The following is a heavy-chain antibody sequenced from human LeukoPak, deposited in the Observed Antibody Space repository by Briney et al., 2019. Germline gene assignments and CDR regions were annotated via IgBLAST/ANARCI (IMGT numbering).Heavy chain of an antibody. CDR3: ARDYQLLLLWDCFDP. CDR2: VSADNGET. D-gene: IGHD2-2*01. Sequence: ASVKVSCKASGYSFNTYGISWVRQAPGQGLEWMGWVSADNGETNYARKFQGRVTMTTDTSTSTAYMELRSLRSDDTAVDYCARDYQLLLLWDCFDPWGQGTLVSVSS. J-gene: IGHJ5*02. CDR1: GYSFNTYG. V-gene: IGHV1-18*01.